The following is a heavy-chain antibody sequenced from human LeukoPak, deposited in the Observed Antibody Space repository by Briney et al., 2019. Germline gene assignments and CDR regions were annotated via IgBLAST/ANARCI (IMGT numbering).Heavy chain of an antibody. Sequence: SQTLSLTCTVSGGSISSGSYYWSWIRQPAGKGLEWIGRIYTSGSTNYNPSLKSRVTISVDTSKNQFSLKLSSVTAADTAVYYCARTTVDLGFDPWGQGTLVTVSS. CDR1: GGSISSGSYY. CDR2: IYTSGST. CDR3: ARTTVDLGFDP. J-gene: IGHJ5*02. D-gene: IGHD1-1*01. V-gene: IGHV4-61*02.